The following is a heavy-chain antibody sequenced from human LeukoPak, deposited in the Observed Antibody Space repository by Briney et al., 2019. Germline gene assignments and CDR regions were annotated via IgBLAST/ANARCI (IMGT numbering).Heavy chain of an antibody. D-gene: IGHD7-27*01. J-gene: IGHJ4*02. CDR3: ARDSLGFDY. CDR1: GFTFSSYA. Sequence: GGSLRLSCAASGFTFSSYAMHWVRQAPGKGLEWVAVIWYDGSNKYYADSVKGRFTISRDNSKNTRYLQMNSLRAEDTAVYYCARDSLGFDYWGQGTLVTVSS. V-gene: IGHV3-33*01. CDR2: IWYDGSNK.